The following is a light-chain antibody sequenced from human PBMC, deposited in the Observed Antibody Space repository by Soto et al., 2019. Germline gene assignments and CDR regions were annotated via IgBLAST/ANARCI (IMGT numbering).Light chain of an antibody. Sequence: QSVLTQPASVSGSAVQSSTISCTGTSSDGGSYNLDSCYEQHPGKAPKPMIYEVSKRPSGVSNRFSGSKSGNTASLTIAGLQAEDEADYSCCSYAGSSTFPYVLGPGTTDTVL. CDR3: CSYAGSSTFPYV. J-gene: IGLJ1*01. CDR2: EVS. CDR1: SSDGGSYNL. V-gene: IGLV2-23*02.